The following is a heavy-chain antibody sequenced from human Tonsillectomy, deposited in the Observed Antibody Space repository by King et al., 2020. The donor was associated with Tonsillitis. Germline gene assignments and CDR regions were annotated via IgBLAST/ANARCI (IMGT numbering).Heavy chain of an antibody. Sequence: VQLVESGGGVVQPGGSLRLSCAASGFTFSSYGMHWVRQAPGKGLEWVAFIRYDGSNKYYADSVKGRFPISRDNSKNTLYLQMNSLRAEDTTVYYCAKLPSHVYAFDIWGQGTMVTVSS. V-gene: IGHV3-30*02. CDR1: GFTFSSYG. J-gene: IGHJ3*02. D-gene: IGHD3-10*02. CDR3: AKLPSHVYAFDI. CDR2: IRYDGSNK.